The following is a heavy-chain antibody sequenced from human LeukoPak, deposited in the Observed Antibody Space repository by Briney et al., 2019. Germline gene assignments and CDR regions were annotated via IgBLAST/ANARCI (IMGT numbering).Heavy chain of an antibody. CDR1: GFAFNNYA. CDR2: INDNGGQR. Sequence: GGSLRLSCAASGFAFNNYAMTGVRQAPGKGLEGVSNINDNGGQRHYADSVKGRFTISRDNSKNMLFLQMDSLRAEDTAVYYCAKTQWKVGATDYFDYWGQGILVTVSS. CDR3: AKTQWKVGATDYFDY. V-gene: IGHV3-23*01. D-gene: IGHD1-26*01. J-gene: IGHJ4*02.